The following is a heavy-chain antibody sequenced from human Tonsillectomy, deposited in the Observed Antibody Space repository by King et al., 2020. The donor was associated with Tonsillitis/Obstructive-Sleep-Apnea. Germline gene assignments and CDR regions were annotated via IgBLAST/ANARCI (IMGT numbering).Heavy chain of an antibody. Sequence: VQLVQSGADVKKPGASVRVSCRASGYIFTNYYIHWVRQAPGQVLDWMGSINPSGNRTNYDQNFQGRVTVTRDTSADTVFLVLNSLTSDDTAVYYCARLPGLWGPGTLVTVSS. CDR2: INPSGNRT. CDR1: GYIFTNYY. V-gene: IGHV1-46*01. CDR3: ARLPGL. J-gene: IGHJ4*02.